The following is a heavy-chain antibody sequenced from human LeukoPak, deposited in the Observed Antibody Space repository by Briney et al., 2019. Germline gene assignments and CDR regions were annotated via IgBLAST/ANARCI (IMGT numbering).Heavy chain of an antibody. CDR1: GFTVSTNY. Sequence: PGGSLRLSCAASGFTVSTNYMSWVRQAPGKGLEWVSVIYSGGSTNYADSVKGRFTISRDSSKKTLYLQMNSLRAEDTAVYYCAKEQASAAVYPAFDYWGQGILVTVSS. D-gene: IGHD6-13*01. V-gene: IGHV3-53*05. CDR3: AKEQASAAVYPAFDY. J-gene: IGHJ4*02. CDR2: IYSGGST.